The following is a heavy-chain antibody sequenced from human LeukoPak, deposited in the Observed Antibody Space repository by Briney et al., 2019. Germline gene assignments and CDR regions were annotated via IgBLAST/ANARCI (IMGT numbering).Heavy chain of an antibody. D-gene: IGHD1-26*01. V-gene: IGHV4-4*07. CDR2: IYATGST. J-gene: IGHJ4*02. Sequence: SETLSLTCDVSGDFIRSYWSGWVRQPAGKGLEWIGRIYATGSTKFNPSLKSRLTTSMDTSTNQLSLKLSLILTSVTAADTAVYFCARQGYTASYYFLDFWSQGTLVTVSP. CDR1: GDFIRSYW. CDR3: ARQGYTASYYFLDF.